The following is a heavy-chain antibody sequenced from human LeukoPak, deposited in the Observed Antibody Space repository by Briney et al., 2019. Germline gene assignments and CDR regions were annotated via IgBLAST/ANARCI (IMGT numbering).Heavy chain of an antibody. CDR3: ARESSGNPLVDL. CDR1: VYTFIGHY. J-gene: IGHJ5*02. Sequence: ASVKVSCKASVYTFIGHYMRWVRQAPGQGRGWMGLINPTGGATFYSQKFQGRVTMNRDTSTSTVYMELSSLPHDDTAVYYCARESSGNPLVDLWGQGTLVTVSS. CDR2: INPTGGAT. D-gene: IGHD3-10*01. V-gene: IGHV1-46*01.